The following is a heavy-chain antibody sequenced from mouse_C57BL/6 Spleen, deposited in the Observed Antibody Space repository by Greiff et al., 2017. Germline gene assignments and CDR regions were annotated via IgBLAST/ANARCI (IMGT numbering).Heavy chain of an antibody. CDR2: IWGVGST. J-gene: IGHJ3*01. V-gene: IGHV2-6*01. CDR3: ATAYYSNYGWFAY. D-gene: IGHD2-5*01. CDR1: GFSLPSYG. Sequence: QVQLKESGPGLVAPSQSLSITCTVSGFSLPSYGVDWVRQSPGKGLEWLGVIWGVGSTNYNSALKSRLSISKDNSKSQVFLKMNSLQTDDTAMYYCATAYYSNYGWFAYWGQGTLVTVSA.